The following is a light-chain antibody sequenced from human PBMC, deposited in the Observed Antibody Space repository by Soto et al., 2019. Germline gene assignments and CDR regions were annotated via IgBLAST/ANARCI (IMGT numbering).Light chain of an antibody. J-gene: IGKJ4*01. CDR1: QSVTSSY. Sequence: EIVLTQSPGTLSLSPGERATLSCRASQSVTSSYLAWYQQKPGQAPRLLIYGASSRATGIPDRFSGSGSGTDFTLIISRLEPEDFAVYYCQQYGGSRLSFGGGTKVEIK. CDR2: GAS. V-gene: IGKV3-20*01. CDR3: QQYGGSRLS.